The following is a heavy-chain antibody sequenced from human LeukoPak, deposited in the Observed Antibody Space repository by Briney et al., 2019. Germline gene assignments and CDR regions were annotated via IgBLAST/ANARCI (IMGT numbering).Heavy chain of an antibody. CDR3: IAHFPYFYGFDV. Sequence: GGSLRLSCVSSGFTIGTAWMSWVRQAPGKGLEWLGHIKSEGEGATTDYAAPAKGRFAISRDDSKNMIYLQMSSLKIDDTAIYYCIAHFPYFYGFDVWGKGTTVSVSS. J-gene: IGHJ6*04. D-gene: IGHD3-3*02. CDR1: GFTIGTAW. CDR2: IKSEGEGATT. V-gene: IGHV3-15*01.